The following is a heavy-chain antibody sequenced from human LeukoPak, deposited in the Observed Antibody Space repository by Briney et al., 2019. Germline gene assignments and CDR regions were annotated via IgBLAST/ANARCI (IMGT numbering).Heavy chain of an antibody. CDR1: GYTFTGYY. CDR3: ARWSDSSGYSDY. J-gene: IGHJ4*02. CDR2: INPNSGGT. Sequence: ASVKVSCKASGYTFTGYYMHWVRQAPGQGLEWMGWINPNSGGTNYAQKFQGRVTMTRDTSISTAYMELSRLRSDDTAVYYRARWSDSSGYSDYWGQGTLVTVSS. D-gene: IGHD3-22*01. V-gene: IGHV1-2*02.